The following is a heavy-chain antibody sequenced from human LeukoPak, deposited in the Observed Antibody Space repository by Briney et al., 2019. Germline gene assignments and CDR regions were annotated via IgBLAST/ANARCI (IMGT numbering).Heavy chain of an antibody. CDR2: INPNSGGT. CDR1: GYTFTGYY. J-gene: IGHJ4*02. CDR3: ASLGYSYGYDYFDY. D-gene: IGHD5-18*01. Sequence: GASVKVSCRASGYTFTGYYMHWLRQAPGQGLEWMGRINPNSGGTNYAQKFQGRVTMTRDTSISTAYMELSRLRSDDTAVYYCASLGYSYGYDYFDYWGQGTLVTVSS. V-gene: IGHV1-2*06.